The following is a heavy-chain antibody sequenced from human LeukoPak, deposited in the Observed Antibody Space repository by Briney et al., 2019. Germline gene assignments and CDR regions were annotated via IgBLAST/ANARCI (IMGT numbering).Heavy chain of an antibody. CDR1: GYTFTSYY. CDR2: INPSGGST. CDR3: AIRYSRGWRHY. V-gene: IGHV1-46*01. D-gene: IGHD6-19*01. J-gene: IGHJ4*02. Sequence: ASVKVSCKAFGYTFTSYYMHWVRQAPGQGLEWMGIINPSGGSTSYAQKFQGRVTMTRDMSTSTVYMELSSLRSEDTAVYYCAIRYSRGWRHYWGQGTLVTVSS.